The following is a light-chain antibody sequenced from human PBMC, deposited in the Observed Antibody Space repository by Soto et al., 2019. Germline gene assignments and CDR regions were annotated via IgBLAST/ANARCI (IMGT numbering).Light chain of an antibody. CDR3: QQYGSSPRT. CDR2: GAS. V-gene: IGKV3-20*01. Sequence: EIVLTQSPGTLSLSQGERATLSCRASQSVSRSYLAWYQQKPGQAPRLLIYGASSRATGIPDRFSGSGSGTDFTLTISRLEPEDFAVYYCQQYGSSPRTFGQGTKLEIK. J-gene: IGKJ2*01. CDR1: QSVSRSY.